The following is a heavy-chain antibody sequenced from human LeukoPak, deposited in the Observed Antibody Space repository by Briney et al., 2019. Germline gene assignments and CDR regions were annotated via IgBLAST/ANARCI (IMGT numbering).Heavy chain of an antibody. CDR3: ARDRTGYGNYYFDS. CDR1: GDTVRKYA. Sequence: SVKVSCKASGDTVRKYAIGWVRQAPGQGLERIGGIISTYGASNSAQKFQGRVTLTTDESANTAYMELRSLRSQDTAVYYCARDRTGYGNYYFDSWGQGTPVTVSS. D-gene: IGHD5-18*01. J-gene: IGHJ4*02. CDR2: IISTYGAS. V-gene: IGHV1-69*05.